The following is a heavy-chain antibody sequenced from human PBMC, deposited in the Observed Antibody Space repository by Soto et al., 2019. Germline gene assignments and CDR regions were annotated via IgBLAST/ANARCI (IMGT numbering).Heavy chain of an antibody. CDR2: IFYTGST. CDR3: ARVRFLEWLLYRFYFDY. J-gene: IGHJ4*02. CDR1: GVSMSSYH. D-gene: IGHD3-3*01. Sequence: SETLSLTCTVSGVSMSSYHWSWIRQPPGKGLEWIGYIFYTGSTNYNPSLKSRVTISVDTSKNQFSLKLSSVTAADTAVYYCARVRFLEWLLYRFYFDYWGQGTLVTVSS. V-gene: IGHV4-59*01.